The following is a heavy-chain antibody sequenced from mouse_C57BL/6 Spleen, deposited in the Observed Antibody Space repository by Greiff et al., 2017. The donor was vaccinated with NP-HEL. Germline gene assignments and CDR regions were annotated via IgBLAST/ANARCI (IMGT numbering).Heavy chain of an antibody. CDR1: GYTFTSYW. CDR3: ARRGLDYGSSYDWYFDV. V-gene: IGHV1-50*01. Sequence: QVQLQQPGAELVKPGASVKLSCKASGYTFTSYWMQWVKQRPGQGLEWIGEIDPSDSYTNYNQKFKGKATLTVDTSSSTAYMQLSSLTSEDSAVYYCARRGLDYGSSYDWYFDVWGTGTTVTVSS. CDR2: IDPSDSYT. J-gene: IGHJ1*03. D-gene: IGHD1-1*01.